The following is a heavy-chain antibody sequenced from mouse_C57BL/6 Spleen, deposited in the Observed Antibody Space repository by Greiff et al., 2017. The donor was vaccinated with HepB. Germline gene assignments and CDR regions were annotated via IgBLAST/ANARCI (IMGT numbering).Heavy chain of an antibody. D-gene: IGHD2-3*01. CDR3: ARGGYYYFDY. CDR2: INPSNGGT. V-gene: IGHV1-53*01. J-gene: IGHJ2*01. CDR1: GYTFTSYW. Sequence: VQLQQPGTELVKPGASVKLSCKASGYTFTSYWMHWVKQRPGQGLEWIGNINPSNGGTNYNGKFKGKATLTADKSSSTAYMQLSSLTSEDSAVYFCARGGYYYFDYWGQGTTLTVSS.